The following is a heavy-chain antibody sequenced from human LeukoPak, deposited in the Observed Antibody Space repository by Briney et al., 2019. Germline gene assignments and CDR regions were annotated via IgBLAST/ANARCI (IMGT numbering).Heavy chain of an antibody. D-gene: IGHD6-13*01. J-gene: IGHJ6*03. Sequence: SVKFSCKASGGTFSSYAISWVRQTPGQGLEWMGGIIPSFGTANYAQKFQGRVTITTDESTSTAYMELSSLRSEDTAVYYCAREGGSSWYRRRPGYYYYMDVWGKGTTVTVSS. CDR3: AREGGSSWYRRRPGYYYYMDV. CDR1: GGTFSSYA. V-gene: IGHV1-69*05. CDR2: IIPSFGTA.